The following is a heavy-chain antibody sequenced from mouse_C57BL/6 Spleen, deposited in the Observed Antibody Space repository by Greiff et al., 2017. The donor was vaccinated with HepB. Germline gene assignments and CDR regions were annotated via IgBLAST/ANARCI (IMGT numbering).Heavy chain of an antibody. J-gene: IGHJ3*01. D-gene: IGHD3-2*02. CDR3: ARQLRPQGFAY. CDR1: GYSITSGYY. V-gene: IGHV3-6*01. Sequence: EVKLVESGPGLVKPSQSLSLTCSVTGYSITSGYYWNWIRQFPGNKLEWMGYISYDGSNNYNPSLKNRISITRDTSKNQFFLKLNSVTTEDTATYYCARQLRPQGFAYWGQGTLVTVSA. CDR2: ISYDGSN.